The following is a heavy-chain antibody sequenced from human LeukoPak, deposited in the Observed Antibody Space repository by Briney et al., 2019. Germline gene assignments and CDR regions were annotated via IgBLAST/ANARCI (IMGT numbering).Heavy chain of an antibody. CDR2: IKQDGSEK. Sequence: GGSLRLSCAASGFTFSSYWMSWVRQAPGKGLEWVANIKQDGSEKYYVDSVKGRFTISRDNAKNSLYLQMNSLRAEDTAVYYCARVSLGKDHDYDFWSGYYPPGPEFDYWGQGTLVTVSS. CDR3: ARVSLGKDHDYDFWSGYYPPGPEFDY. D-gene: IGHD3-3*01. V-gene: IGHV3-7*01. CDR1: GFTFSSYW. J-gene: IGHJ4*02.